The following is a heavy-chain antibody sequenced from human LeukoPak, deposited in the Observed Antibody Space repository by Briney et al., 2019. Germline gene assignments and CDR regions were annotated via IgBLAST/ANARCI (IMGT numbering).Heavy chain of an antibody. J-gene: IGHJ3*02. CDR1: GYSISSGYY. V-gene: IGHV4-38-2*01. Sequence: SQTLSLTCAVSGYSISSGYYRGCNRQPPHKGLARLERTHHSGSTYYHPSLKRRVTISVVTSKNQFSLKLSSVTAADTAVYYCARGYCSGGSCYHIKGAFDIWGQGTMVTVSS. CDR3: ARGYCSGGSCYHIKGAFDI. CDR2: THHSGST. D-gene: IGHD2-15*01.